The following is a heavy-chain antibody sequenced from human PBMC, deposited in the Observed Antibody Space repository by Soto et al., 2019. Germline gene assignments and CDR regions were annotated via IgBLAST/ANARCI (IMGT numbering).Heavy chain of an antibody. J-gene: IGHJ4*02. D-gene: IGHD2-15*01. CDR1: GFNFDAFA. Sequence: GRSLRLSCTPFGFNFDAFAMSWVRQAPGKGLEWVSAVTATAESAYYTDSVRGRFIITRDNSDNMLYLQMSSLRVADTAVYYCARLILAFTEPFDYWGQGTLVTVSS. CDR3: ARLILAFTEPFDY. CDR2: VTATAESA. V-gene: IGHV3-23*01.